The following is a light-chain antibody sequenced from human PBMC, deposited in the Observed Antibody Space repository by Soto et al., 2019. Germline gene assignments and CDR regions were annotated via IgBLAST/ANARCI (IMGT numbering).Light chain of an antibody. CDR2: TAS. CDR3: QQLYTYPLT. Sequence: DIQFTQSPSVLSASVGDRVTVTCRASQGISSYLAAYQQKPGKAPKLLIYTASTLQSGVPSRFSGSGSGTEFTLTITSLQPEDFAAYYCQQLYTYPLTFGGGTKVDIK. J-gene: IGKJ4*01. V-gene: IGKV1-9*01. CDR1: QGISSY.